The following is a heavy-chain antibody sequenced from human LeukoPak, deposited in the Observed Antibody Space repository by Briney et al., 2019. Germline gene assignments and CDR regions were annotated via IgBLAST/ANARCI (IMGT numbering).Heavy chain of an antibody. CDR1: GGSFSGYY. CDR2: INHSGST. D-gene: IGHD5-18*01. V-gene: IGHV4-34*01. Sequence: SETLSLTCAVYGGSFSGYYWSWIRQPPGKGLEWIGEINHSGSTNYNPSLKSRVTISVDTSKNQFSLKLSSVTAADTAVYYCARGLVDTAMVPPGYWGQGTLVTVSS. CDR3: ARGLVDTAMVPPGY. J-gene: IGHJ4*02.